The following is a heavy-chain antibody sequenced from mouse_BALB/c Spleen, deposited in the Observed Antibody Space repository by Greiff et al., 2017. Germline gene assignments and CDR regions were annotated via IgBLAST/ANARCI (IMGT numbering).Heavy chain of an antibody. V-gene: IGHV1S137*01. Sequence: VMLVESGAELVRPGVSVKISCKGSGYTFTDYAMHWVKQSHAKSLEWIGVISTYYGDASYNQKFKGKATMTVDKSSSTAYMELARLTSEDSAIYYCARGDDYDAWFTYWGQGTLVTVSA. CDR3: ARGDDYDAWFTY. CDR1: GYTFTDYA. J-gene: IGHJ3*01. D-gene: IGHD2-4*01. CDR2: ISTYYGDA.